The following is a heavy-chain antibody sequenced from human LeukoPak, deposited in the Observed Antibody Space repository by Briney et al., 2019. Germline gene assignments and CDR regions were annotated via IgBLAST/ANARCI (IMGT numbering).Heavy chain of an antibody. V-gene: IGHV4-59*01. CDR3: ARGNTIAATE. CDR1: GGPTNSFF. Sequence: SETLSLTCTVSGGPTNSFFWSWIRQPPGKELEWIGYISYSGTTKYNPSLESRVTISLDRSKNQFSLKLTSVTAADTAVYYCARGNTIAATEWGQGTLVTVSS. J-gene: IGHJ4*02. D-gene: IGHD6-13*01. CDR2: ISYSGTT.